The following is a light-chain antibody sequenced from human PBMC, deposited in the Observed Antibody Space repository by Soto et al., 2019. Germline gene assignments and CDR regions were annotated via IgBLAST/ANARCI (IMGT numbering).Light chain of an antibody. CDR1: SSDVGGYNY. V-gene: IGLV2-14*01. CDR3: SSYTSSSTLEV. Sequence: QSALTQPASVSGSPGQSITICCTGTSSDVGGYNYVSWYQQHPGKAPKLMIYEVSNRPSGVSNRFSGSKSGNTASLTISRLQAEDEADYYCSSYTSSSTLEVFGGGTKLTLL. J-gene: IGLJ3*02. CDR2: EVS.